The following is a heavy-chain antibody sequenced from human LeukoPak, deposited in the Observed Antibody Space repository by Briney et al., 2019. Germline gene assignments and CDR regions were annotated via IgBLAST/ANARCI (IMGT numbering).Heavy chain of an antibody. CDR1: GFTFISYS. CDR3: AGVEGGDWFDP. Sequence: GGSLRPSLAASGFTFISYSMSWVRRAPGKGLEWGAFIRYDGSNKYYADSVKGRFTISRDNSKNTLYLQMNSLRPEDTAVYYCAGVEGGDWFDPWGQGTLVTVSS. V-gene: IGHV3-30*02. CDR2: IRYDGSNK. J-gene: IGHJ5*02. D-gene: IGHD3-16*01.